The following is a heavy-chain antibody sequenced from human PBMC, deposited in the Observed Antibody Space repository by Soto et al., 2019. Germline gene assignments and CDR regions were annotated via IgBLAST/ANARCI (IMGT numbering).Heavy chain of an antibody. CDR1: GGSISSGGYY. Sequence: PSETLSLTCTVSGGSISSGGYYWSWIRQHPGKGLEWIGYIYYSGSTYYNPSLKSRVTISVDTSKNQFSLKLSSVTAADTAVYYCARKGGGATTYYYGMDVWGQGTTVTVSS. CDR3: ARKGGGATTYYYGMDV. D-gene: IGHD1-26*01. J-gene: IGHJ6*02. V-gene: IGHV4-31*03. CDR2: IYYSGST.